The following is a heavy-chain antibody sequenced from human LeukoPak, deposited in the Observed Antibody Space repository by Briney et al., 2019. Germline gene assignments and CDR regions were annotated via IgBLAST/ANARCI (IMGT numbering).Heavy chain of an antibody. CDR2: INPNSGGT. CDR3: ARDVIVRRSGYQRGFGY. D-gene: IGHD3-22*01. CDR1: GYTFTGYY. V-gene: IGHV1-2*02. J-gene: IGHJ4*02. Sequence: ASVKVSCKASGYTFTGYYMHWVRQAPGQGLEWMGWINPNSGGTNYAQKFQGRVTMTRDTSISTAYMELSRLRSDDTAVYYCARDVIVRRSGYQRGFGYWGQGTLVTVSS.